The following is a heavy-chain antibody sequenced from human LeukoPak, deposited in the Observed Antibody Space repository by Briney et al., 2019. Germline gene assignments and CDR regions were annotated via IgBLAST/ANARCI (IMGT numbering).Heavy chain of an antibody. D-gene: IGHD5-18*01. Sequence: GGSLRLSCAASGFTFSSYAMSWVRQAPGKGLEWVSGISGSGGSTYYADSVKGRFTISRDNSKNTLYLQMNSLRAEDTAVYHCAKDLYSFGPFDYWGQGTLVTVSS. V-gene: IGHV3-23*01. J-gene: IGHJ4*02. CDR1: GFTFSSYA. CDR2: ISGSGGST. CDR3: AKDLYSFGPFDY.